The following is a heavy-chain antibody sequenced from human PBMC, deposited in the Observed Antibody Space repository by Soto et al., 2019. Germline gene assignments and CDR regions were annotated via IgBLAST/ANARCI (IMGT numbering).Heavy chain of an antibody. D-gene: IGHD1-26*01. J-gene: IGHJ5*02. CDR3: ARETRGYGGTSAFVP. V-gene: IGHV3-48*03. Sequence: GGSLRLSCAASGFTFISYEMNWVRQAPGKGLEWVSYISSSGSTIFYADSVKGRFTISRDNAKNSLYLQMDSLRAEDTAVYYCARETRGYGGTSAFVPWGQGTLVTVSS. CDR1: GFTFISYE. CDR2: ISSSGSTI.